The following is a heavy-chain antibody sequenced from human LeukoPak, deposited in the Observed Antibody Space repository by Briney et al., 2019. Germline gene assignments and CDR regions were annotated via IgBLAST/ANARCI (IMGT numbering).Heavy chain of an antibody. J-gene: IGHJ4*02. CDR1: GGSISIYY. D-gene: IGHD6-13*01. Sequence: SETLSLTCTVSGGSISIYYWSWIRQPPGKGLEWIGYVYNSGSTYYNPSLKSRVTVSVDTSKKQFSLKVNSVTAADTAVYYCARSEATAGTFSFGYWGQGTLVTVSS. CDR2: VYNSGST. CDR3: ARSEATAGTFSFGY. V-gene: IGHV4-59*08.